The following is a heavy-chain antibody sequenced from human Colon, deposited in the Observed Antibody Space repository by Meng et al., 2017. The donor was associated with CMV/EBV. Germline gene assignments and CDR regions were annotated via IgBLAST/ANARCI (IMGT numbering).Heavy chain of an antibody. V-gene: IGHV3-23*01. Sequence: SGFNFSAYAMSWVRQAPGKGLEWVSSISRTGGNTYYADSVKGRFTISRDDSHNTLFLHMNSLRAEDTAVYYCAKADYYDGSGYYFDYWGQGTLVTVSS. CDR2: ISRTGGNT. D-gene: IGHD3-22*01. J-gene: IGHJ4*02. CDR3: AKADYYDGSGYYFDY. CDR1: GFNFSAYA.